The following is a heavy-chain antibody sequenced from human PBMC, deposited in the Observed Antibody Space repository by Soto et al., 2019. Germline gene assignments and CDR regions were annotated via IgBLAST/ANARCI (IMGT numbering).Heavy chain of an antibody. CDR1: GYTFNSSW. CDR2: IHPRNSDI. Sequence: PGESLKISCKASGYTFNSSWIAWLRQIPGKGLEWMGIIHPRNSDIRYSPSFQGQVSMSADKSINTAYMQWSSLEASDTAMYYCARSSGWLDYWGQGT. V-gene: IGHV5-51*01. CDR3: ARSSGWLDY. J-gene: IGHJ4*02. D-gene: IGHD6-19*01.